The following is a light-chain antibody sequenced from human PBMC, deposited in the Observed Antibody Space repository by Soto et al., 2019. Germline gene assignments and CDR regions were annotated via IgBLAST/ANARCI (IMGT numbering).Light chain of an antibody. J-gene: IGKJ2*01. CDR2: GAS. Sequence: EIVLTQSPGTLSLPPGERATLSCRASQSVSSTYLAWYQQKPGQAPRLLIYGASSRATGIPDRFSGSGSGTDFTLTISRLEPEDFAVYYCLRYGGSPGTFGQGTKLEIK. CDR1: QSVSSTY. CDR3: LRYGGSPGT. V-gene: IGKV3-20*01.